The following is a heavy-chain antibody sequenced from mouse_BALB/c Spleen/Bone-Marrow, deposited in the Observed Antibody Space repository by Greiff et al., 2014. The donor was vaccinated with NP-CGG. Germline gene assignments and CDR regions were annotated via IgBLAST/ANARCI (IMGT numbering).Heavy chain of an antibody. D-gene: IGHD2-1*01. V-gene: IGHV5-15*02. CDR3: ARETTRGAMDY. CDR2: ISNLAYSI. CDR1: GFTFSDYG. J-gene: IGHJ4*01. Sequence: DVQLQESGGALVPPGGSRKLSCAASGFTFSDYGMAWVRQAPGKGPEWVAFISNLAYSIYYTDTVTGRFTISRENAKNTLYLEMSSLRSEDTAMYYCARETTRGAMDYWGQGTSVTVSS.